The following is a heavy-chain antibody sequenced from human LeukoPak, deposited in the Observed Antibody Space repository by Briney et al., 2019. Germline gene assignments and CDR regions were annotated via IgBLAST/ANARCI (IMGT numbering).Heavy chain of an antibody. CDR3: AKGEGAYYYYGVDV. V-gene: IGHV3-23*01. CDR2: ISNSGGST. Sequence: PGGSLRLSCAASAFTFSSYTMSWVRQAPGKGLEWVSAISNSGGSTYYADSVKGRFTISRDISKNTLYLQMSSLRAEDAAVYYCAKGEGAYYYYGVDVWGQGTTVTVSS. CDR1: AFTFSSYT. D-gene: IGHD1-26*01. J-gene: IGHJ6*02.